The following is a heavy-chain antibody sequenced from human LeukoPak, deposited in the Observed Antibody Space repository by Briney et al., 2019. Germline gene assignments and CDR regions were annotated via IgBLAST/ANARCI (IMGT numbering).Heavy chain of an antibody. D-gene: IGHD1-20*01. Sequence: TGGSLRLSCAASGFTFSSYGMHWVRQAPGKGLEWVAFIRYDGSNKCYADSVKGRSTISKDNSKNTLYLQMNSLRPEDTAVYYCARAIAGTTEYWGQGTLVTVSS. CDR1: GFTFSSYG. J-gene: IGHJ4*02. CDR2: IRYDGSNK. V-gene: IGHV3-30*02. CDR3: ARAIAGTTEY.